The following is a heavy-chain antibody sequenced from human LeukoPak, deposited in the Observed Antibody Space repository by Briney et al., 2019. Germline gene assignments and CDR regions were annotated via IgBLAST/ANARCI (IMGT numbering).Heavy chain of an antibody. CDR3: ARLARSVGLAFSQYYFDC. J-gene: IGHJ4*02. V-gene: IGHV5-51*01. CDR1: GYSFTNYW. Sequence: GESLKISCKDSGYSFTNYWIGWVRQMPGKGLEWMGIIYPGDSDTRYNPSFQGQVTISADKSISTAYLQWSSLKASDTAMYYCARLARSVGLAFSQYYFDCWGQGTLVTVSS. CDR2: IYPGDSDT.